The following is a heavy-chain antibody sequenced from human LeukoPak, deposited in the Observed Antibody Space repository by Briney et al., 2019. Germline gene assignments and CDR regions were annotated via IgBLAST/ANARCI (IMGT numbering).Heavy chain of an antibody. D-gene: IGHD3-10*01. J-gene: IGHJ6*02. Sequence: GGSLRLSCAASGFTVSSNYMSWVRQAPGKGLEWVSVIYSGGSTYYADSVKGRFTISRDNSKNTLYLQMNSLRAEDTAVYYCARESRGYYYYGMDVWGQGTTVTVSS. CDR2: IYSGGST. CDR3: ARESRGYYYYGMDV. V-gene: IGHV3-53*01. CDR1: GFTVSSNY.